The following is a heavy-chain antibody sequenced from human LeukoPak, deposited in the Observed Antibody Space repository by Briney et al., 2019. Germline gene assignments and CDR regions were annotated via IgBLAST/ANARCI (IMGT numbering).Heavy chain of an antibody. CDR2: IYYSGST. CDR1: GGSISSGGYY. Sequence: PSETLSLTCTVSGGSISSGGYYWSWIRQHPGKGLEWIGYIYYSGSTYYNPSLKSRVTISVDTSKNQFSLKLSSVTAADTAVYYCARDPLPYTYYGMDVWGQGTTVTVSS. J-gene: IGHJ6*02. CDR3: ARDPLPYTYYGMDV. V-gene: IGHV4-31*03. D-gene: IGHD5-18*01.